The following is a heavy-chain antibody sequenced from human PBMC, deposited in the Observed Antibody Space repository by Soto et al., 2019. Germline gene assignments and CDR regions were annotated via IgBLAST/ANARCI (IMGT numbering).Heavy chain of an antibody. CDR1: GGSISSSSYY. Sequence: SETLSLTCTVSGGSISSSSYYWGWIRQPPGKGLEWIGSIYYSGSAYYNPSLKSRVTISVDTSKNQFSLKLSSVTAADTAVYFCARLEWHFDYWGQGTLVTV. CDR2: IYYSGSA. D-gene: IGHD3-3*01. V-gene: IGHV4-39*01. J-gene: IGHJ4*02. CDR3: ARLEWHFDY.